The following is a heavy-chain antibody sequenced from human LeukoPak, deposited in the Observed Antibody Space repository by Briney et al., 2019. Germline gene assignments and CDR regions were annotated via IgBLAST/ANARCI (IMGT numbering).Heavy chain of an antibody. D-gene: IGHD6-19*01. Sequence: GGSLRLSCAASGFTFSDYYMNWVRQAPGKGLEWISYISSRSSTVYYADSVKGRFTISRDNAKNSLDLQMNSLRAEDTAVYFCARAFMAGVYYYGMDVWGQGTTVTVSS. V-gene: IGHV3-48*01. CDR3: ARAFMAGVYYYGMDV. CDR1: GFTFSDYY. CDR2: ISSRSSTV. J-gene: IGHJ6*02.